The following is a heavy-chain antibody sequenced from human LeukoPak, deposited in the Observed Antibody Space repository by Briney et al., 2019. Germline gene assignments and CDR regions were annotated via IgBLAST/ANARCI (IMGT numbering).Heavy chain of an antibody. J-gene: IGHJ6*04. CDR2: IWYDGSNK. V-gene: IGHV3-33*01. CDR1: GFTFSSYG. CDR3: ARTYYYYYGMDV. Sequence: GGSLRLSCAASGFTFSSYGMHWVRQAPGKGLEWVAVIWYDGSNKYYADSVKGRFTISIDNSKNTLYLQMNSLRAEDTAVYYCARTYYYYYGMDVWGKGTTVTVSS.